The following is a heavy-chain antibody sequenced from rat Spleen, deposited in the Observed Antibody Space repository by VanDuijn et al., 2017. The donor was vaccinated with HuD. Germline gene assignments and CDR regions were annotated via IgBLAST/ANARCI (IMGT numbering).Heavy chain of an antibody. D-gene: IGHD1-6*01. CDR3: ATGPRILRLDWFAY. J-gene: IGHJ3*01. V-gene: IGHV5-25*01. CDR2: ISPSGGST. Sequence: EVQLVESGGGLVQPGRSLKLSCTASGLSFSNYDIAWVRQAPTKGLEWVASISPSGGSTYYRDSVKGRFTISRDNAKSTLYLQMDSLRSEDTATYYCATGPRILRLDWFAYWGQGTLVTVSS. CDR1: GLSFSNYD.